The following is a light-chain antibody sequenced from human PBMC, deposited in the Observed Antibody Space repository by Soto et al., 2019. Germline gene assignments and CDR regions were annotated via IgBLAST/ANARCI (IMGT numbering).Light chain of an antibody. CDR2: KVF. CDR3: MQTAHWPYT. J-gene: IGKJ2*01. CDR1: QSLVYADGNTY. Sequence: DVVMTQSPLSLPVTLGQSASISCTSSQSLVYADGNTYLNWLQQRPGQSTRRLIYKVFNRDSGVPARFSGSASGSEFTLTISRVEAEDIGVYYCMQTAHWPYTFGRGTKLEIK. V-gene: IGKV2-30*01.